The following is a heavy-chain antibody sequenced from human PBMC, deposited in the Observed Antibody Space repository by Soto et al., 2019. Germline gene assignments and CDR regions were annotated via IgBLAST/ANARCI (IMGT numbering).Heavy chain of an antibody. D-gene: IGHD3-22*01. CDR2: ISYDGSNK. J-gene: IGHJ4*02. CDR1: GFTFSSYA. CDR3: ARDFYDSSGYPD. Sequence: GGSLRLSCAASGFTFSSYAMHWVRQAPGKGLEWVAVISYDGSNKYYADSVKGRFTISRDNSKNTLYLQMNSLRAEDTAVYYCARDFYDSSGYPDWGQGTLVTVSS. V-gene: IGHV3-30-3*01.